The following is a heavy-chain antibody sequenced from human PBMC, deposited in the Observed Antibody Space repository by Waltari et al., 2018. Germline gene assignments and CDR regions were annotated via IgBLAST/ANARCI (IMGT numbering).Heavy chain of an antibody. CDR1: GFPFNKDT. Sequence: LQLVESGGDVVESGGSLSLPCATSGFPFNKDTLTWVRQAPGKGLERVSSISNDNVYYSKSVKGRFTTSRDKAQKSVFLQMDSLRIDDTAVYYCAAISGWSRGNYAMDVWGQGTTVTVSS. CDR2: ISNDNVY. CDR3: AAISGWSRGNYAMDV. J-gene: IGHJ6*02. V-gene: IGHV3-21*02. D-gene: IGHD3-16*01.